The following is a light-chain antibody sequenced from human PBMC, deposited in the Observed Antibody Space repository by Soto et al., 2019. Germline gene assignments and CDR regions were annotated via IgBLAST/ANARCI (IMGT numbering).Light chain of an antibody. J-gene: IGLJ1*01. CDR2: EVT. CDR3: SSYSGTNNYV. V-gene: IGLV2-8*01. Sequence: QSALTQPPSASGSPGQSVTISCTGTSSDVGGYNFVSWYQQHPGKAPKLIIYEVTKRPSGVPDRFSGSTSGNTASLTVSGLQAEDEADYYCSSYSGTNNYVFGTGTKLTVL. CDR1: SSDVGGYNF.